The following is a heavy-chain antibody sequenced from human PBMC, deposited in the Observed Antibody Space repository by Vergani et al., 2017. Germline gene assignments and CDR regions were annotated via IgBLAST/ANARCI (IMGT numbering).Heavy chain of an antibody. CDR1: GFTFSSYG. CDR3: AREPRPSADYFDY. Sequence: VQLVESGGGLVQPGGSLRLSCAASGFTFSSYGMHWVRQAPGKGLEWVAVISYDGSNKYYADSVKGRFTISRDNSKNTVYLQMNSLRAEDTAVYYCAREPRPSADYFDYWGQGTLVTVSS. CDR2: ISYDGSNK. V-gene: IGHV3-30*03. J-gene: IGHJ4*02. D-gene: IGHD6-19*01.